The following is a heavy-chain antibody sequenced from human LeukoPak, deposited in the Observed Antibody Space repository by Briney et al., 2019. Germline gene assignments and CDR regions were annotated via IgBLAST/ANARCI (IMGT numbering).Heavy chain of an antibody. V-gene: IGHV7-4-1*02. J-gene: IGHJ5*02. CDR2: INTNTGNP. CDR1: GYTFTSYA. D-gene: IGHD1-26*01. Sequence: EASVKVSCKASGYTFTSYAMNWVRQAPGQGLEWMGWINTNTGNPTYAQGFTGRFVFSLDTSVSTAYLQISSLKAEDTAVYYCARASGSSTYNWFDPWGQGTLVTASS. CDR3: ARASGSSTYNWFDP.